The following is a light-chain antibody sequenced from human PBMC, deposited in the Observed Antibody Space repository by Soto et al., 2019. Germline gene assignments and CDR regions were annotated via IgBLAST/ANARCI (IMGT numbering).Light chain of an antibody. V-gene: IGKV1-39*01. J-gene: IGKJ4*01. CDR1: QTITKY. CDR3: QQSYSTLQT. CDR2: AAS. Sequence: DIQMTQSPSSLSASVGDRVTITCRASQTITKYLNWYQQKPGKVPKLLIYAASSLQSGVPSRFSGSGSGTEFTLTISSLEPEDFATYYCQQSYSTLQTFGGGTKVEIK.